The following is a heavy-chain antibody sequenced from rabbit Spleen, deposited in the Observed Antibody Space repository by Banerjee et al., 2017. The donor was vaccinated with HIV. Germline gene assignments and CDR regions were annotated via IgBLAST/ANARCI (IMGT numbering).Heavy chain of an antibody. D-gene: IGHD1-1*01. CDR1: GFSFSSYY. Sequence: QSLEESGGDLVKPGASLTLTCTASGFSFSSYYMCWVRQAPGKGLEWIACIYAGSSGSTYYASWAKGRFTVSKTSSTTVTLQMTSLTAADTATYFCVRGASESGYYSLWGPGTLVTVS. CDR2: IYAGSSGST. V-gene: IGHV1S40*01. CDR3: VRGASESGYYSL. J-gene: IGHJ6*01.